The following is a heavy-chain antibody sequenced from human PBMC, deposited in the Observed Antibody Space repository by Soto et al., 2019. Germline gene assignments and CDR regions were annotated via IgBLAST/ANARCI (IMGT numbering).Heavy chain of an antibody. D-gene: IGHD3-3*01. V-gene: IGHV4-34*01. CDR1: GGSFSGYY. Sequence: QVQLQQWGAGLLKPSETLSLTCAVYGGSFSGYYWSWIRQPPGKGLEWIGEINHSGSTNYNPSLKSRVTISVDTSTNQFSLKLSSVTAADTAVYYCARGVNDFWSGYRRRPLDYWGQGTLVTVSS. CDR2: INHSGST. CDR3: ARGVNDFWSGYRRRPLDY. J-gene: IGHJ4*02.